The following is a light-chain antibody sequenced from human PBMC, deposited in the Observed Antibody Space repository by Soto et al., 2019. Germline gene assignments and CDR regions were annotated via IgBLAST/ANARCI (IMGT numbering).Light chain of an antibody. CDR2: AAS. J-gene: IGKJ5*01. V-gene: IGKV1-39*01. CDR3: QQSYSTLSIP. Sequence: DIQMTQSPSSLSASVGDRVTITCRASESINRHLNWYQQKPGKAPKLLIYAASSLQNGVPSRFXGSGSGTDFTLTISNLQPEDFATYYCQQSYSTLSIPFGQGTRLEIK. CDR1: ESINRH.